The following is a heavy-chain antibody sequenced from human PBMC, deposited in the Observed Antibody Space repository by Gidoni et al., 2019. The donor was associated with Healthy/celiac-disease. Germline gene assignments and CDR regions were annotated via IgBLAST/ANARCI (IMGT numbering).Heavy chain of an antibody. CDR2: IWYDGSNK. CDR3: AREEPPGTFDI. J-gene: IGHJ3*02. V-gene: IGHV3-33*08. CDR1: GFTFSSYG. D-gene: IGHD1-26*01. Sequence: QVQLVESGGGVGQPGRSLRLSCAASGFTFSSYGIHWVRQAPGKGLEWVAVIWYDGSNKYYADSVKGRFTISRDNSKNTLYLQMNSLRAEDTAVYYCAREEPPGTFDIWGQGTMVTVSS.